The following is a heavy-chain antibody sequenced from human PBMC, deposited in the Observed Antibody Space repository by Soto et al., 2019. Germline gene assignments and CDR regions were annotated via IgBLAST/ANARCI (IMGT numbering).Heavy chain of an antibody. D-gene: IGHD3-3*01. CDR2: ISGSGGST. CDR3: AKGGVYDSLPLDV. V-gene: IGHV3-23*01. Sequence: VGSLRLSCAASGFTFSSYAMSWVRQAPGKGLEWVSAISGSGGSTYYADSVKGRFTISRDNSKNTLYLQMNSLRAEDTAVYYCAKGGVYDSLPLDVWGQGTTVTVSS. CDR1: GFTFSSYA. J-gene: IGHJ6*02.